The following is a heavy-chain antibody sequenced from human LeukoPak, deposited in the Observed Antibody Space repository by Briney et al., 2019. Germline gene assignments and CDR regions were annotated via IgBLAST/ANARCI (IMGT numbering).Heavy chain of an antibody. CDR2: ISPNSGDT. Sequence: ASVKVSCKASGYTFTDYYIHWVRQAPGQGLEWMGWISPNSGDTNFVQKFQGRVTMTRDTSISTAYLELSRLRSDDTAVYYCAREADGDMGFDYWGQGTLVTVSS. V-gene: IGHV1-2*02. D-gene: IGHD2-15*01. CDR1: GYTFTDYY. J-gene: IGHJ4*02. CDR3: AREADGDMGFDY.